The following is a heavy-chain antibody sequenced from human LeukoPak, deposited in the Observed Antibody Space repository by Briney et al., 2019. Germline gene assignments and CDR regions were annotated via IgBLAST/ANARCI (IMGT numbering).Heavy chain of an antibody. Sequence: YPSETLSLTCTVSGGSISSYYWSWIRQPAGKGLEWIGRIYTSGSTNYNPSLKSRVTMSVDTSKNQFSLKLSSVTAADTAVYYCASGPQGVVVPAAILNHPRKYFQHWGQGTLVTVSS. D-gene: IGHD2-2*02. CDR3: ASGPQGVVVPAAILNHPRKYFQH. V-gene: IGHV4-4*07. J-gene: IGHJ1*01. CDR2: IYTSGST. CDR1: GGSISSYY.